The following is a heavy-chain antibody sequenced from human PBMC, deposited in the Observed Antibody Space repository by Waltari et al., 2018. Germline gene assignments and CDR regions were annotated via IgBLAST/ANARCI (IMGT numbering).Heavy chain of an antibody. CDR2: IYPGDSDT. CDR1: GFTFSSYS. V-gene: IGHV5-51*01. CDR3: ARRGAVGARGYWYFDL. Sequence: EVQLVESGGGLVQPGGSLRLSCAASGFTFSSYSMNWVRQAPGKGLEWMGIIYPGDSDTRYSPSFQGQVTISADKSISTAYLQWSSLKASDTAMYYCARRGAVGARGYWYFDLWGRGTLVTVSS. D-gene: IGHD1-26*01. J-gene: IGHJ2*01.